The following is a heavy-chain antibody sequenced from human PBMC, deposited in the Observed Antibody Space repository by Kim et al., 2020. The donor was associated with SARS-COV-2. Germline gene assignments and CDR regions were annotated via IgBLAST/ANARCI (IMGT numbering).Heavy chain of an antibody. Sequence: GGSLRLSCAASGFMFSGSAMHWVRQAPGKGLEWVGTTRIKVNNYATTYGASVRGRFTISRDDSRNTAYLQMNSLKTEDTAVYYCARQQSLCLPEGGCWGQGTLVTVSS. CDR1: GFMFSGSA. CDR2: TRIKVNNYAT. J-gene: IGHJ4*02. D-gene: IGHD2-2*01. V-gene: IGHV3-73*01. CDR3: ARQQSLCLPEGGC.